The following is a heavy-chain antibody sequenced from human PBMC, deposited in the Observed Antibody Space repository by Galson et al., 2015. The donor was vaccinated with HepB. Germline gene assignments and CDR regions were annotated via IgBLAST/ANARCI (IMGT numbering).Heavy chain of an antibody. J-gene: IGHJ4*02. D-gene: IGHD6-19*01. Sequence: QSGAEVTKPGASVKVSCKASGSTFPSYGISWVRQAPGQGLEWMGWINPNSGGTNYAQKFQGWVTMTRDTSISTAYMELSRLRSDDTAVYYCARAPPSSGWSEKKYYFDYWGQGTLVTVSS. CDR1: GSTFPSYG. CDR2: INPNSGGT. CDR3: ARAPPSSGWSEKKYYFDY. V-gene: IGHV1-2*04.